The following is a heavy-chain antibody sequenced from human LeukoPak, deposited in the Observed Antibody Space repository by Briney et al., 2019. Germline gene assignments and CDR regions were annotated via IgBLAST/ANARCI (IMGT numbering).Heavy chain of an antibody. Sequence: SETLSLTCTVSGGSLSPYYWTWIRQPPRKGLEWIGYIYHNGTTRYNPSLNSRVTISVETSKNQFSLRLNSVTAADTAIYYCARLDSGDHGNIPHWGQGTLVTVSS. J-gene: IGHJ1*01. CDR2: IYHNGTT. V-gene: IGHV4-59*08. CDR3: ARLDSGDHGNIPH. D-gene: IGHD1-26*01. CDR1: GGSLSPYY.